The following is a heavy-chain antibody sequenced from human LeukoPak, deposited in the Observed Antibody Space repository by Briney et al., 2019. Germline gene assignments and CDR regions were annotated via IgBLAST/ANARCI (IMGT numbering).Heavy chain of an antibody. Sequence: PSETLSLTCAVSGDSISSGGYSWSWIRQTPGKGLEWIAYIHDSGSTYNNPSLKSRLSISIDTSKNQFSLKLNSLTAADTAVYYCARLVAAAGNNWFDPWGQGTLVTVPS. D-gene: IGHD6-13*01. CDR1: GDSISSGGYS. J-gene: IGHJ5*02. CDR2: IHDSGST. V-gene: IGHV4-30-4*07. CDR3: ARLVAAAGNNWFDP.